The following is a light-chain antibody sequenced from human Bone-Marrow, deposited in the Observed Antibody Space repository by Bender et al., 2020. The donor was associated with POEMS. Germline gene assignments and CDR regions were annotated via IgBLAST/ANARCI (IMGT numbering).Light chain of an antibody. CDR1: SSDVGGYNY. J-gene: IGLJ2*01. Sequence: QSALTQPASVSGSPGQSITISCTGTSSDVGGYNYVSWYQLHPGKAPKLVIYDVINRPSGVSHRFSGSKSGDTASLTISGLQAEDEADYYCSSYTISNTVVFGGGTKLTVL. CDR2: DVI. CDR3: SSYTISNTVV. V-gene: IGLV2-14*01.